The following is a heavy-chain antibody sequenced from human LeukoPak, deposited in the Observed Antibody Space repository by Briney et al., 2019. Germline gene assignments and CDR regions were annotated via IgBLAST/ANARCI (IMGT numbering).Heavy chain of an antibody. D-gene: IGHD4-17*01. CDR3: ATHDYGDYGPFFDY. V-gene: IGHV3-7*01. CDR2: IKQDGSEK. J-gene: IGHJ4*02. Sequence: AGGSLRLSCAASGFTFDDYGMGWVRQAPGKGLEWVANIKQDGSEKYYVDSVKGRFTISRDNAKNSLYLQMNSLRAEDTAVYYCATHDYGDYGPFFDYWGQGTLVTVSS. CDR1: GFTFDDYG.